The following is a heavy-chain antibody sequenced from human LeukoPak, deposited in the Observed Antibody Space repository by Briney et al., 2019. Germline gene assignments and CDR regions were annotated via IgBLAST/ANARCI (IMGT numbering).Heavy chain of an antibody. CDR2: IGGSGGST. CDR3: AKGTGEILPFDN. V-gene: IGHV3-23*01. CDR1: GFTFSSYA. J-gene: IGHJ4*02. D-gene: IGHD7-27*01. Sequence: TGGSLRLSCAASGFTFSSYAMSWVRQAPGKGLEWVSAIGGSGGSTYYADSLKGRFTISRDNSKNTLSLQMNSLTAEDTAVYYCAKGTGEILPFDNWGQGTLVTVSS.